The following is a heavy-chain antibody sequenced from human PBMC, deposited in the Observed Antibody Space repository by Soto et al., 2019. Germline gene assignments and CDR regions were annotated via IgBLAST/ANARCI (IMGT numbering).Heavy chain of an antibody. CDR2: FDPEDGET. CDR1: GYTLTELS. V-gene: IGHV1-24*01. D-gene: IGHD3-3*01. Sequence: ASVKVSCKVSGYTLTELSMHWVRQAPGKGLEWMGGFDPEDGETIYAQKFQGRVTMTEDTSTDTAYMELSSLRSEDTAVYYCATDLITIFGVVITQHIYWGQVPLVTVSS. CDR3: ATDLITIFGVVITQHIY. J-gene: IGHJ4*02.